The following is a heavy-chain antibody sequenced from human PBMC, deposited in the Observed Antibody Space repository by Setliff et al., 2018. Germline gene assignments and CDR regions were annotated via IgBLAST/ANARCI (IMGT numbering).Heavy chain of an antibody. V-gene: IGHV4-59*01. CDR1: GGSISSYY. CDR3: ARGGTFRYFDY. CDR2: VYYSGTA. D-gene: IGHD5-12*01. Sequence: PSETLSLTCTVSGGSISSYYWSWIRQPAGKGLEWIGYVYYSGTAYYNPSLKSRVTVIVDTSKNQFSLRLSSVTAADTAVYYCARGGTFRYFDYWGQGTPVTVSS. J-gene: IGHJ4*02.